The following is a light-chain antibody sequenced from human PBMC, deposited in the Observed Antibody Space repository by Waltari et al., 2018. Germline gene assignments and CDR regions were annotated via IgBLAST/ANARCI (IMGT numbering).Light chain of an antibody. CDR2: GAS. Sequence: DIQMTQSPSSLSASVGDRVTITCRASQSINTYLNWYQRKPGEAPKFLIYGASTLESGVPSRFSVSGSGTDFTLTISSLQPEDFATYYCQQGYRIPLAFGPGAKVEMK. V-gene: IGKV1-39*01. CDR1: QSINTY. CDR3: QQGYRIPLA. J-gene: IGKJ3*01.